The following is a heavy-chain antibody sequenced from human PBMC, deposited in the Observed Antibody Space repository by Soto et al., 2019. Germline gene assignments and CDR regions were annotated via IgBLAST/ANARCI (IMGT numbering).Heavy chain of an antibody. D-gene: IGHD3-22*01. V-gene: IGHV3-11*01. J-gene: IGHJ3*02. CDR3: ARGRPSYYYDSSGYYPAFDI. Sequence: QVQLVESGGGLVKPGGSLRLSCAASGFTFSDYYMSWIRQAPGKGLEWVSYISSSGSTIYYADSVKGRFTISRDNAKNSLYLQMNSLRAEDTAVYYCARGRPSYYYDSSGYYPAFDIWGQGTMVTVSS. CDR2: ISSSGSTI. CDR1: GFTFSDYY.